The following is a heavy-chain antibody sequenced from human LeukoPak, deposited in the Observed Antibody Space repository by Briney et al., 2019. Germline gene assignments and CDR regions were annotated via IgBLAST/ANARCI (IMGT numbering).Heavy chain of an antibody. CDR2: INPNSGDT. Sequence: ASVKVSCKASGYTFTGYYLHWVRQAPGQGLEWVGRINPNSGDTNYAQNFQGRVTVTRDTSISTAYIDLSRLRSDDTAVYYCARGYSYDFNYWGQGTLVTVSS. D-gene: IGHD5-18*01. J-gene: IGHJ4*02. V-gene: IGHV1-2*06. CDR3: ARGYSYDFNY. CDR1: GYTFTGYY.